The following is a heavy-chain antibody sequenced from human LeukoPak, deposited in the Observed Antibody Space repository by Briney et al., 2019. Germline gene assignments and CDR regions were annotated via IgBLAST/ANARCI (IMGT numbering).Heavy chain of an antibody. CDR2: ISSNGGST. J-gene: IGHJ4*02. CDR3: AKDDAWLRFGE. V-gene: IGHV3-64*01. CDR1: GFTFSSYA. Sequence: GGSLRLSCAASGFTFSSYAMHWVRQAPGKGLEYVSAISSNGGSTYYANSVKGRFTISRDNSKNTLYLEVISLTAEDTAVYYCAKDDAWLRFGEWSQGTLVTVSS. D-gene: IGHD3-10*01.